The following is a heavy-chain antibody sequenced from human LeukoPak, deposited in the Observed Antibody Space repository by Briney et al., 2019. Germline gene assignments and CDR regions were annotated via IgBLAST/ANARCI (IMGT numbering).Heavy chain of an antibody. Sequence: SETLSLTCTVSGGSISSSSYYWGWIRQPPGKGLEWIGSIYYSGSTYYNPSLKSRVTISVDTSKNQFSLKLSSVTAADTAVYYCARHVIGIVGATLVFDIWGQGTMVTVSS. CDR3: ARHVIGIVGATLVFDI. CDR1: GGSISSSSYY. CDR2: IYYSGST. D-gene: IGHD1-26*01. V-gene: IGHV4-39*01. J-gene: IGHJ3*02.